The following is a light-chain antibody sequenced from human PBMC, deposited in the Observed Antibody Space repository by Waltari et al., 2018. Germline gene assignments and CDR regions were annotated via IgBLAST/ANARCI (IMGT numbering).Light chain of an antibody. CDR3: QQYNNWPPEYT. CDR1: QSVTSN. Sequence: EIVMTQSPATLSVSPGERATLSCRASQSVTSNLAWYQQKPGQAPRLLIHGASTRATGIPARFSGSGYGTEFTLTISSMQSEDFAVYFCQQYNNWPPEYTFGQGTKLEI. J-gene: IGKJ2*01. V-gene: IGKV3-15*01. CDR2: GAS.